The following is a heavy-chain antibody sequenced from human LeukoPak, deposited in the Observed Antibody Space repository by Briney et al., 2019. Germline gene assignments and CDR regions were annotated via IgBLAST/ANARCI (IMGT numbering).Heavy chain of an antibody. D-gene: IGHD3-9*01. V-gene: IGHV4-34*01. CDR3: ARGLLRYFDWLYRPFDY. J-gene: IGHJ4*02. Sequence: SETLSLTCAVYGGSFSGYYWSWIRQPPGKGLGWIGEINHSGSTNYNPSLKSRVTISVDTSKNQFSLKLSSVTAADTAVYYCARGLLRYFDWLYRPFDYWGQGTLVTVSS. CDR1: GGSFSGYY. CDR2: INHSGST.